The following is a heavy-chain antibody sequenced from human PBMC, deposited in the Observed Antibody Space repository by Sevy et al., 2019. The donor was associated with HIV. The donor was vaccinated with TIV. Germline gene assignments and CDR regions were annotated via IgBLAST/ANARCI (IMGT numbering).Heavy chain of an antibody. CDR2: IYSGGST. CDR1: GFTVSSNY. D-gene: IGHD5-12*01. Sequence: GGSLRLSCAASGFTVSSNYMSWVRQAPGKGLEWVSVIYSGGSTYYADSVKGRFTISRDNSKNTLYLQMNSLRAEDTAVYYCAREEVATNTFDYWGQGTLVTVSS. J-gene: IGHJ4*02. V-gene: IGHV3-53*01. CDR3: AREEVATNTFDY.